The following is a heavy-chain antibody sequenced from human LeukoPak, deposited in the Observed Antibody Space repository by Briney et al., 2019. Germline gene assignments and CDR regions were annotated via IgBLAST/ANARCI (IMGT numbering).Heavy chain of an antibody. D-gene: IGHD5-18*01. J-gene: IGHJ4*02. Sequence: GGSLRVSCAASGFTFSTYAMSWVRQAPGKGLEWVSAISGSGGSTYYADSVKGRFTISRDNSKNTLCLQMNSLRAEDTAVYYCAKEGYRYGYAIDYWGQGTLVTVSS. CDR2: ISGSGGST. CDR3: AKEGYRYGYAIDY. CDR1: GFTFSTYA. V-gene: IGHV3-23*01.